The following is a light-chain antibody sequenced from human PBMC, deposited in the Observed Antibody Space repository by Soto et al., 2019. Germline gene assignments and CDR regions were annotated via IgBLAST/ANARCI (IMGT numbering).Light chain of an antibody. CDR2: EAS. V-gene: IGKV1-5*01. CDR3: QQYDTYST. J-gene: IGKJ4*01. Sequence: DIQMTQSPSTLSASVGDRVTITCRAGQSINGWLAWYQQKSGKAPKLLISEASNLDSGVPSRFSGSGSGTEYVLTISSLQSEDFATYYCQQYDTYSTFGGGTRVE. CDR1: QSINGW.